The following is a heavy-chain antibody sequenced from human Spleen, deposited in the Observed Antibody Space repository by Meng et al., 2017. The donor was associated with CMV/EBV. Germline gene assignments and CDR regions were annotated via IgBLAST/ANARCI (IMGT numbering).Heavy chain of an antibody. CDR3: ALIRSIAAPADY. V-gene: IGHV1-8*02. D-gene: IGHD6-6*01. J-gene: IGHJ4*02. CDR2: INPKSGNT. Sequence: ASVKVSCKTSGYTFTGFYVHWVRQAPGRGLQWMGWINPKSGNTGYAQKFQGRVTMTRNTSISTAYMELSSLRSEDTAVYYCALIRSIAAPADYWGQGTLVTVSS. CDR1: GYTFTGFY.